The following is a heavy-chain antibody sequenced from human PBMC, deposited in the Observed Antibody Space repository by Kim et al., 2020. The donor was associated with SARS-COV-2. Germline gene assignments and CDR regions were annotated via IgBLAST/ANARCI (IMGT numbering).Heavy chain of an antibody. V-gene: IGHV7-4-1*02. D-gene: IGHD2-21*02. CDR1: GYTFTSYA. J-gene: IGHJ6*02. Sequence: ASVKVSCKASGYTFTSYAMNWVRQAPGQGLEWMGWINTNTGNPTYAQGFTGRFVFSLDTSVSTAYLQISSLKAEDTAVYYCARDGPFVVVTAIRGWGMDVWSQGTTVTVSS. CDR2: INTNTGNP. CDR3: ARDGPFVVVTAIRGWGMDV.